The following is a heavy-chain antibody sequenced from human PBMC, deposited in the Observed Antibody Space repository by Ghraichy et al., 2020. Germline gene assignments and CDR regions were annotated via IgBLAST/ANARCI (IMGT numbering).Heavy chain of an antibody. CDR1: GMSISRHS. CDR3: ARQDSSAWNALVY. J-gene: IGHJ4*02. D-gene: IGHD3-22*01. CDR2: INHDGSET. V-gene: IGHV3-7*03. Sequence: GGSLRLSCAASGMSISRHSMTWVRQAPGKGLEWVANINHDGSETYYVDPVRGRFTISRDNLQNSVFLQMSSLRPDDTAIYYCARQDSSAWNALVYWGPGTLVSVSS.